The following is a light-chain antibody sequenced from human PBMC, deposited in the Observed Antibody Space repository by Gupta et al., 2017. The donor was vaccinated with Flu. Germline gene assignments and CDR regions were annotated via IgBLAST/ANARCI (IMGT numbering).Light chain of an antibody. CDR3: QQRSKWPLIT. V-gene: IGKV3-11*01. J-gene: IGKJ5*01. Sequence: ERATLSCRASQSVGTYLAWYQHKRGRAPRLLIHGATNRATGIPARFSGSGSGTDFTLTITSLEPEDFAVYYCQQRSKWPLITFGQGTRLEIK. CDR1: QSVGTY. CDR2: GAT.